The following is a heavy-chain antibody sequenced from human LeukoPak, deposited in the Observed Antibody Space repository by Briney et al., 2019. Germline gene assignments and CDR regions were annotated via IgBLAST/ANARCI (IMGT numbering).Heavy chain of an antibody. Sequence: TSETLSLTCTVSGGSISSSSYYWGWIRQPPGKGLEWIGSIYYSGSTYYNPSLKSRVTISVDTSKNQFSLKLSSVTAADTAVYYCARADGYNLVNDAFDIWGQGTMVTVSS. CDR1: GGSISSSSYY. CDR2: IYYSGST. V-gene: IGHV4-39*07. D-gene: IGHD5-24*01. J-gene: IGHJ3*02. CDR3: ARADGYNLVNDAFDI.